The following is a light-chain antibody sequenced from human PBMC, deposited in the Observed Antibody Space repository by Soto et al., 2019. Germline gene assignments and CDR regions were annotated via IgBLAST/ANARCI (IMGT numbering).Light chain of an antibody. CDR1: SSNIGSNT. CDR2: TND. Sequence: QSVLTQPPSASGTPGQRVTISCSGSSSNIGSNTVNWYQQLPGTAPKLLIYTNDQRPSGVPDRSSGSKSGTSASLAISGLHFEDEADYHCSSWDDNLDAEVFGAGTKLTVL. V-gene: IGLV1-44*01. CDR3: SSWDDNLDAEV. J-gene: IGLJ1*01.